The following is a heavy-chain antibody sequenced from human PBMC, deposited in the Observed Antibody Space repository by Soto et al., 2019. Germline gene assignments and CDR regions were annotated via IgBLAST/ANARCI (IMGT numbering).Heavy chain of an antibody. V-gene: IGHV4-31*03. J-gene: IGHJ4*02. CDR2: IYHTGST. CDR3: ARLGNEYDSGHFFYFKF. CDR1: GDSLSRGFYY. D-gene: IGHD3-10*01. Sequence: SETLSLTCTVSGDSLSRGFYYWSWIRQHPGKGLEWIGNIYHTGSTDVNPSLKSRLTMSIDTSKNQFSLGLTSVTAADTAVYYCARLGNEYDSGHFFYFKFWGPGTLVTVSS.